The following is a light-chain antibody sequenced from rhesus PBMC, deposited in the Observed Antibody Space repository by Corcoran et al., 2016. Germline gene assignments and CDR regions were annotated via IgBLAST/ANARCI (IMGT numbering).Light chain of an antibody. CDR1: QSISSF. CDR2: GAS. V-gene: IGKV3-24*04. CDR3: LETSNWPQLT. J-gene: IGKJ4*01. Sequence: EIVLTQSPATLALSPGEKATLSCRASQSISSFLAWYQQNPGQAPSLLNEGASRRATGISDRFSGSGSGTDFTRPISSLEPEDVGVYFGLETSNWPQLTFGGGTKVDIK.